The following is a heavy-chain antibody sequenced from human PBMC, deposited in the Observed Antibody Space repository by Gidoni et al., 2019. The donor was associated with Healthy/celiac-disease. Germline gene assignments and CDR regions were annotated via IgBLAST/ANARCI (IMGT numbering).Heavy chain of an antibody. V-gene: IGHV4-39*01. CDR1: GGSISSSSYY. CDR2: IYYRGST. Sequence: QLQESGPGLVKPSETLSLTCTVSGGSISSSSYYWGWIRQPPGKGLEWIGSIYYRGSTYYNPSLKSRVTISVDTSKNQFSLKLSSVTAADTAVYYCARSPPVHERGASWFDPWGQGTLVTVSS. J-gene: IGHJ5*02. CDR3: ARSPPVHERGASWFDP. D-gene: IGHD3-16*01.